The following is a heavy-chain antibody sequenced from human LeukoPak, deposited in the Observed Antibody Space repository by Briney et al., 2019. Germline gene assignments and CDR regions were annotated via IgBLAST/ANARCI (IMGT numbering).Heavy chain of an antibody. D-gene: IGHD2-15*01. CDR1: GYTSTGYY. J-gene: IGHJ6*02. CDR3: AREVGYCSGGSCYAWRHYYYGMDV. CDR2: INPNSGGT. Sequence: ASVKVSCKASGYTSTGYYMHWVQQAPGQGLEWMGWINPNSGGTNYAQKLQGRVTMTRDTSISTAYMELSRLRSDDTAVYYCAREVGYCSGGSCYAWRHYYYGMDVWGQGTTVTVSS. V-gene: IGHV1-2*02.